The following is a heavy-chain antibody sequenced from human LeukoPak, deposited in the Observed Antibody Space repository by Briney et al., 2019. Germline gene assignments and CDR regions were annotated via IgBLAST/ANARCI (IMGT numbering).Heavy chain of an antibody. CDR1: GFTFSSYA. V-gene: IGHV3-23*01. Sequence: PGGSLRLSCAASGFTFSSYAMSWVRQAPGKGLEWVSAISGSGGSTYYADSVKGRFTISRDNSKNTLYLQMNSLRAEDTAVYYCAKSCLDFWGGSGSWICSNWFDPWGQGTLVTVSS. D-gene: IGHD3-3*01. CDR3: AKSCLDFWGGSGSWICSNWFDP. CDR2: ISGSGGST. J-gene: IGHJ5*02.